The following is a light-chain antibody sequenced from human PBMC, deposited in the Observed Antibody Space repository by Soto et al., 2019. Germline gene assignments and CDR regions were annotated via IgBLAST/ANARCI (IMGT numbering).Light chain of an antibody. J-gene: IGLJ2*01. CDR1: SSDVGAYNY. Sequence: QSALTQPASVSGSPGQSITISCTGTSSDVGAYNYVSWYQQHPGKAPKLIIYDVTNRPPGVSNRFSGSKSGNTASLTISGLQAEDEADYYCSSYTSSSTVVFGGGTKLTVL. V-gene: IGLV2-14*03. CDR3: SSYTSSSTVV. CDR2: DVT.